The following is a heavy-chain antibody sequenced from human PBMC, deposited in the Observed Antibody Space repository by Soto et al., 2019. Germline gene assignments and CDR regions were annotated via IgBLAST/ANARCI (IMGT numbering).Heavy chain of an antibody. CDR1: GGTLSSYY. V-gene: IGHV4-59*01. Sequence: PSETLSLTCSVAGGTLSSYYWTWIRQPPGKGLEWIGHIYYTGRTNYNPSLKSRVTFSVDTSKNQLSLKPSSVTAADTAVYYCARVGGFCTNGVCYENWFDPWGQGPLVTVSS. J-gene: IGHJ5*02. CDR2: IYYTGRT. CDR3: ARVGGFCTNGVCYENWFDP. D-gene: IGHD2-8*01.